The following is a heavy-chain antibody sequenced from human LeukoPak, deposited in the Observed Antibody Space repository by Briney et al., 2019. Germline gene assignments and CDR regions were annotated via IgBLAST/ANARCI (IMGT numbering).Heavy chain of an antibody. V-gene: IGHV4-59*08. D-gene: IGHD5-18*01. CDR2: IYYSGST. CDR3: ARLGSYGYGYYYGMDV. J-gene: IGHJ6*02. CDR1: GGSISSYY. Sequence: SETLSLTCTVSGGSISSYYWSWIRQPPGRGLEWITCIYYSGSTNYNPSLKSRVTISVDTSKNQFSLKLSSVTAADTAVYYCARLGSYGYGYYYGMDVWGQGTTVTVSS.